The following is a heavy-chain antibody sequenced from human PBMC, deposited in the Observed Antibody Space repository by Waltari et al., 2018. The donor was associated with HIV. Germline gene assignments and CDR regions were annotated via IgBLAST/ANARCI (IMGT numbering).Heavy chain of an antibody. J-gene: IGHJ4*02. D-gene: IGHD6-19*01. CDR1: GISLSTSGVR. CDR2: IYWDDAK. V-gene: IGHV2-5*02. Sequence: QITLKESGPTLVKPTQTLTLTCPSSGISLSTSGVRVGWFRHPPGKALEWLTLIYWDDAKRYRSSLRSRLNITKDTYNNQVAIRLTDLDPVDTSTYYCAHFGPGGWSKPHYFDYWGQGTLVTVSS. CDR3: AHFGPGGWSKPHYFDY.